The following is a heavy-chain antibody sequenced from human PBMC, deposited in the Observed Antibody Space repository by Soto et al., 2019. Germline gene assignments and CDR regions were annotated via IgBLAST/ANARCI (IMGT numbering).Heavy chain of an antibody. CDR2: IYYSGST. V-gene: IGHV4-31*03. J-gene: IGHJ4*02. CDR3: ARAREALFATYPIDY. CDR1: GGSISSGGYY. D-gene: IGHD1-26*01. Sequence: SETLSLTCTVSGGSISSGGYYWSWIRQHPGKGLEWIGYIYYSGSTYYNPSLKSRVTISVDTSKNQFSLKLSSVTAADTAVYYCARAREALFATYPIDYWGQGTLVTVSS.